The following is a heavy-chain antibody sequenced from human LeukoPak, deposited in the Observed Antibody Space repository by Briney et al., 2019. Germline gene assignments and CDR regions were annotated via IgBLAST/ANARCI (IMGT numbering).Heavy chain of an antibody. CDR1: GGTFSSYA. V-gene: IGHV1-69*13. Sequence: ASVKVSCKASGGTFSSYAISWVRQAPGQGLEWMGGIIPIFGTANYAQKFQGRVTITADESTSTAYMELSSLRSEDTAVYYCARDMDPEIAAAPFDPWGQGTLVTVSS. J-gene: IGHJ5*02. D-gene: IGHD6-13*01. CDR2: IIPIFGTA. CDR3: ARDMDPEIAAAPFDP.